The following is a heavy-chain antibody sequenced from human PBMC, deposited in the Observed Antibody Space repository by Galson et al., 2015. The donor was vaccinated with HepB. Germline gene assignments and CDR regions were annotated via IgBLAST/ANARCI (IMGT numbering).Heavy chain of an antibody. CDR3: ARVSITIFGVVRPYYMDV. Sequence: ETLSLTCAVYGGSFSGYYWSWIRQPPGKGLEWIGEINHSGSTNYNPSLKSRVTISVDTSKNQFSLKLSSVTAADTAVYYCARVSITIFGVVRPYYMDVWGKGTTVTVSS. V-gene: IGHV4-34*01. D-gene: IGHD3-3*01. CDR2: INHSGST. J-gene: IGHJ6*03. CDR1: GGSFSGYY.